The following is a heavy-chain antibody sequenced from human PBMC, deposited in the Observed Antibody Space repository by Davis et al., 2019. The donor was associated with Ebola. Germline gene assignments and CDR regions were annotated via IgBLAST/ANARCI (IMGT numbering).Heavy chain of an antibody. Sequence: GESLKISCAASGFTFSGSAMHWVRQASGKGLEWVGRIRSKANSYATAYAASVKGRFTISRDDSKNTAYLQMNSLKTEDTAVYYCAKAKPKKTTIFGVLIWGQGTMVTVSS. CDR3: AKAKPKKTTIFGVLI. CDR2: IRSKANSYAT. V-gene: IGHV3-73*01. CDR1: GFTFSGSA. J-gene: IGHJ3*02. D-gene: IGHD3-3*01.